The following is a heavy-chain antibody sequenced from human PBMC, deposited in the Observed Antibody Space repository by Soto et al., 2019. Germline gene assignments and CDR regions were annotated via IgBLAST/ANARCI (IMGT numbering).Heavy chain of an antibody. Sequence: GGSLRLSCTASGFAFRDYGITWVRQAPGKGLEWVSSIDDSGSGTYYADSVKGRFTISRDNSKNTLYLQMNSSVTAADTAVYYCARGPPGLIAAAGTVMNYWGQGTLVTVSS. V-gene: IGHV3-23*01. D-gene: IGHD6-13*01. CDR1: GFAFRDYG. CDR3: ARGPPGLIAAAGTVMNY. J-gene: IGHJ4*02. CDR2: IDDSGSGT.